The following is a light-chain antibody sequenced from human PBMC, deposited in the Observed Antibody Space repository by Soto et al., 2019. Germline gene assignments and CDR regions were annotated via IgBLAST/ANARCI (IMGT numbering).Light chain of an antibody. V-gene: IGLV2-8*01. CDR3: SSYTSSSTLDVV. CDR2: EVS. Sequence: QSALTQPPSASGSPGQSVTISCTGTSSDVGGYNYVSWYQQHPGKAPKLMIYEVSKRPSGVPDRFSGSKSGNTASLTVSGLQAEDEGDYYCSSYTSSSTLDVVFGGGTKLTVL. CDR1: SSDVGGYNY. J-gene: IGLJ2*01.